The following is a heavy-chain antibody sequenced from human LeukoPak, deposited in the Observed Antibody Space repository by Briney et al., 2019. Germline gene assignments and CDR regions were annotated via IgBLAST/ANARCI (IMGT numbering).Heavy chain of an antibody. Sequence: ASVKVSCKASGYKLSNYYKHWVRQAPGQGLEWMGIIDPSGGSTTYAQKFQGRVTMTRETSTSTVYMELSSLRSEDTAVYFCARRYYFDYWGQGTLVTVSS. CDR1: GYKLSNYY. J-gene: IGHJ4*02. V-gene: IGHV1-46*01. CDR3: ARRYYFDY. CDR2: IDPSGGST.